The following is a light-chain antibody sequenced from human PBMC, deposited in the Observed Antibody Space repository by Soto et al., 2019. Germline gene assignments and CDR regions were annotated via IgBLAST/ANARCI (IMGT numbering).Light chain of an antibody. Sequence: QSVLTQPPSASGSPGQSVTITCSGTSSDVGEENYVSWYQQHPGKVPKLILYEVSKRPSGVPDRFSGSRSGNTASLTVSGLQAEDEADYYCNSYTTTSTYVFGTGTKVTVL. V-gene: IGLV2-8*01. CDR1: SSDVGEENY. J-gene: IGLJ1*01. CDR2: EVS. CDR3: NSYTTTSTYV.